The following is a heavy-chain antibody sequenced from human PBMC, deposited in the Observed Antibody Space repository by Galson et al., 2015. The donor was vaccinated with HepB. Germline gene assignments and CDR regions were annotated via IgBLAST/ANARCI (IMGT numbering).Heavy chain of an antibody. CDR2: IRSQAYAGTT. CDR1: GFTFGDYA. CDR3: TRSAIFGVVPTY. D-gene: IGHD3-3*01. J-gene: IGHJ4*02. V-gene: IGHV3-49*03. Sequence: SLRLSCAASGFTFGDYAMSWFRQAPGKGPEWVGFIRSQAYAGTTEYAASVRSRFAISRDDSNAIAYLQMNSLKLEDTAVYYCTRSAIFGVVPTYWGQGTLVIVS.